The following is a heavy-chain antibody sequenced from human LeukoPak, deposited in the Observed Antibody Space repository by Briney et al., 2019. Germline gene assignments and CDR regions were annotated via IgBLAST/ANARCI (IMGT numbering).Heavy chain of an antibody. Sequence: GGSLRLSCAASGFTFSTYSMNWVRQAPGKGLEWVSSISSSSSYIYYADSVQGRFTISRDNAKNSLYLQMNSLRAEDTAVYYCARDGGIVFFDYWGQGTLVTVSS. D-gene: IGHD2/OR15-2a*01. J-gene: IGHJ4*02. CDR3: ARDGGIVFFDY. CDR1: GFTFSTYS. CDR2: ISSSSSYI. V-gene: IGHV3-21*01.